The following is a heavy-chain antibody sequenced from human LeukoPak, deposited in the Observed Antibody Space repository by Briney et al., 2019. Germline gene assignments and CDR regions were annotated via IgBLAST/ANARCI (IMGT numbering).Heavy chain of an antibody. Sequence: SQTLSLTCAVSGGSISSGGYSWSWIRQPPGKGLEWIGYIYHSGSTYYNPSLKSRVTISVDTSKNQFSLKLSSVTAADTAVYYCARYTYYDFWSGYSSPHYYYGMDVWGQGTTVTVSS. D-gene: IGHD3-3*01. V-gene: IGHV4-30-2*02. J-gene: IGHJ6*02. CDR1: GGSISSGGYS. CDR2: IYHSGST. CDR3: ARYTYYDFWSGYSSPHYYYGMDV.